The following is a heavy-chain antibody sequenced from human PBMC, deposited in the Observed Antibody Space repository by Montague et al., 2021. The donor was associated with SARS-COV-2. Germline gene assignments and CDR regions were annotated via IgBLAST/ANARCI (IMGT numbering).Heavy chain of an antibody. Sequence: SLRLSCAASGFTFDDYTMHWVRQAPGKGLEWVSLISWDGGSTYYADSVKGRFTISRDNSKNSLYLQMNSLRTEDTALYYCAKDIQASEDVWGSCRGLAFDYWGQGTLVTVSS. CDR1: GFTFDDYT. V-gene: IGHV3-43*01. D-gene: IGHD3-16*01. J-gene: IGHJ4*02. CDR3: AKDIQASEDVWGSCRGLAFDY. CDR2: ISWDGGST.